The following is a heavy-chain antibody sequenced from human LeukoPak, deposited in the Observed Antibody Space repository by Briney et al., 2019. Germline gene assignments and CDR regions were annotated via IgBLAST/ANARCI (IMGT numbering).Heavy chain of an antibody. CDR2: ISGYNGNT. D-gene: IGHD2-15*01. CDR3: ARGGESRIVVVVEDYYYMDV. CDR1: GYTFTSYG. Sequence: GASVKVSCKASGYTFTSYGISWVRQAPGQGLEWMGWISGYNGNTNYAQKLQGRVTMTTDTSTSTAYMELRSLRSDDTAVYYCARGGESRIVVVVEDYYYMDVWGKGTTVTVSS. V-gene: IGHV1-18*01. J-gene: IGHJ6*03.